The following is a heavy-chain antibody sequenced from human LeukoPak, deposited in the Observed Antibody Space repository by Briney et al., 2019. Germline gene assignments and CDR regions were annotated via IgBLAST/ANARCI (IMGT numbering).Heavy chain of an antibody. J-gene: IGHJ4*02. CDR1: GGSISSGGYY. V-gene: IGHV4-30-2*01. D-gene: IGHD2-2*01. CDR3: AREYRYCSSTSCASHGFDY. Sequence: SQTLSLTCTVSGGSISSGGYYWSWIRQPPGKGLEWIGYIYHSGSTYYNPSLKSRVTISVDRSKNQFSLKLSSVTAADTAVYYCAREYRYCSSTSCASHGFDYWGQGTLVTVSS. CDR2: IYHSGST.